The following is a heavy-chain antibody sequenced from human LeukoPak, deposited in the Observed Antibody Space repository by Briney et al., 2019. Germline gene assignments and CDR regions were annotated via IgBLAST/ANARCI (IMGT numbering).Heavy chain of an antibody. Sequence: SQTLSLTCAISGDSVSSNSAAWNWIRQSPSRGLEWLGRTYYRSKWYNDYAVSVKSRITINPDTSKNQFSLLLNSVTPEDTAVYYCARGMRDILTIYYYYYMDVWGRGTTVTVSS. J-gene: IGHJ6*03. D-gene: IGHD3-9*01. V-gene: IGHV6-1*01. CDR2: TYYRSKWYN. CDR1: GDSVSSNSAA. CDR3: ARGMRDILTIYYYYYMDV.